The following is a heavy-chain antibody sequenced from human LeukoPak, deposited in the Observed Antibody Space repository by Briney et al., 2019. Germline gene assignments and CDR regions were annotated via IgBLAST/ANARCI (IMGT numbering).Heavy chain of an antibody. CDR2: ISSSSSYI. Sequence: PGGSLRLSCAASGFTFSNYSMNWVRQAPGKGLEWVSSISSSSSYIYYADSVKGRFTISRDNTKNSLFLQMNSLRAEDTAVYYCARGPIVVVPAAMSIDYWGQGTLVTVSS. J-gene: IGHJ4*02. CDR3: ARGPIVVVPAAMSIDY. V-gene: IGHV3-21*01. D-gene: IGHD2-2*01. CDR1: GFTFSNYS.